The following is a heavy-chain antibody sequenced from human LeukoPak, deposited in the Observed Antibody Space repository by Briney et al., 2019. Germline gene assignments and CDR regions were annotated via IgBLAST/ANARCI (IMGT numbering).Heavy chain of an antibody. CDR2: ITGSTGST. CDR3: AKNYDPDY. J-gene: IGHJ4*02. CDR1: GFTFSSYA. V-gene: IGHV3-23*01. Sequence: GGSLRLSCAASGFTFSSYAMTWVRQPPGKGLEGVSSITGSTGSTYYADSVKGRFTISRDNSKNTLYLQMNSLRAEDTAVYYCAKNYDPDYWGQGTLVTVSS. D-gene: IGHD3-3*01.